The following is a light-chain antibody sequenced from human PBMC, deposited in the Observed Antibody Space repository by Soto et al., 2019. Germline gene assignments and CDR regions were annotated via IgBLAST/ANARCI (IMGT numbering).Light chain of an antibody. Sequence: EIVLTQSPATLSLSPGERATLSCRASQSVGRHLAWYQQKPGQAPRLIIYDASNRATGVPARFSGSGSGTDFTLSISSLEPEDFAVYYCQQRNNWPPATFGGGTKVEIK. V-gene: IGKV3-11*01. CDR2: DAS. CDR1: QSVGRH. CDR3: QQRNNWPPAT. J-gene: IGKJ4*01.